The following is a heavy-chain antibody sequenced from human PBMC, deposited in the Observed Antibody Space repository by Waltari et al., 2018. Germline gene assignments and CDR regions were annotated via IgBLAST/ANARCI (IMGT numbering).Heavy chain of an antibody. V-gene: IGHV4-30-2*01. CDR3: ARGGATSSGHYFDY. D-gene: IGHD3-22*01. CDR1: GGSISSGGYS. CDR2: IYHSGST. J-gene: IGHJ4*02. Sequence: QLQLQESGSGLVKPSQTLSLTCAVSGGSISSGGYSWSWIRQPPGKGLEWIGYIYHSGSTYYNPSLKSRVTISVDRSKNQFSLKLSSVTAADTAVYYCARGGATSSGHYFDYWGQGTLVTVSS.